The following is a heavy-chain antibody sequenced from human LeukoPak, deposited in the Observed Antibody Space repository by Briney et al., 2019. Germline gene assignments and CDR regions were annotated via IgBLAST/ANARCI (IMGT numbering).Heavy chain of an antibody. Sequence: PSETLSLTCTVSSGSISNYYWGWIRQPPGKGLEWIGSIYYSGSTYYNPSLKSRVTISVDTSKNQFSLKLSSVTAADTAVYYCARDDSSIGTNWFDPWGQGTLVTVSS. D-gene: IGHD3-22*01. CDR3: ARDDSSIGTNWFDP. CDR1: SGSISNYY. CDR2: IYYSGST. V-gene: IGHV4-39*02. J-gene: IGHJ5*02.